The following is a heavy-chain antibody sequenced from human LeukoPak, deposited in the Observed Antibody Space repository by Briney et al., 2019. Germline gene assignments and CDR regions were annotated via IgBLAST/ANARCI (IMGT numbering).Heavy chain of an antibody. D-gene: IGHD3-22*01. V-gene: IGHV4-61*02. CDR1: GNSISSGDNY. Sequence: SETLSLTCTVSGNSISSGDNYWSWIRQPAGKGLEWIGRIYTRGSTNYIRSLNSGVTISGDTSKNQFSLRLSSVTAADTAVYYCARASYSYDINGWVPFDYWGQGTLVTVSS. CDR2: IYTRGST. J-gene: IGHJ4*02. CDR3: ARASYSYDINGWVPFDY.